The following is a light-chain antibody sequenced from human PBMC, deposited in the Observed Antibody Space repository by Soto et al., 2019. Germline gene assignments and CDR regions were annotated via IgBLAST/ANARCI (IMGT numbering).Light chain of an antibody. CDR3: CSYAGEYKYV. CDR2: DVN. V-gene: IGLV2-11*01. J-gene: IGLJ1*01. CDR1: SSDVGAYNF. Sequence: QSALTQPRSVSGSPGQSVTISCTGSSSDVGAYNFASWYQQHPGAAPKLLIHDVNKRPPGVPDRFSASKSGNTASLTISGLQAEDEADYYCCSYAGEYKYVFGSGTKVTGL.